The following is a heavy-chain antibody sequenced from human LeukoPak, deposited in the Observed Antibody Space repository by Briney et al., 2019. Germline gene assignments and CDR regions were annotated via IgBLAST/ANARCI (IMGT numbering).Heavy chain of an antibody. J-gene: IGHJ3*02. CDR2: IYPGDSDT. CDR3: ARHADPQGYCSSTSCLDAFDI. Sequence: GESLKISCRGSGYSFTSYWIGWVRQLPGKGLEWMGIIYPGDSDTRYSPPFQGQVTISADKSISTAYLQWSSLKASDTAMYYGARHADPQGYCSSTSCLDAFDIWGQGTMVTVSS. CDR1: GYSFTSYW. D-gene: IGHD2-2*01. V-gene: IGHV5-51*01.